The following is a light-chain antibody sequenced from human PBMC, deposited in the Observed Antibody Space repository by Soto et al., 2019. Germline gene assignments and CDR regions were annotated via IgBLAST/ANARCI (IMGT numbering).Light chain of an antibody. Sequence: DIQMTQSPSSLSASVGDRVTITCRASQSISSIISYLNWYQQKPGKAPKLLIFGASSLQSGVPSRFTGSGSGADFALTISSLQPEDFATYYCQQSYSSPWTFGQGTKVDIK. J-gene: IGKJ1*01. CDR1: QSISSIISY. CDR3: QQSYSSPWT. CDR2: GAS. V-gene: IGKV1-39*01.